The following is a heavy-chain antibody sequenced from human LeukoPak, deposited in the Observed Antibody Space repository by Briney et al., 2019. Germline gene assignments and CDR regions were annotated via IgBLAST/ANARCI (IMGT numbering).Heavy chain of an antibody. CDR1: GGTFSSYA. J-gene: IGHJ4*02. CDR2: IIPILGIA. D-gene: IGHD6-13*01. V-gene: IGHV1-69*04. Sequence: ASVKVSCKASGGTFSSYAISWVRQAPGQGLEWMGRIIPILGIANYAQKFQGRVTITADKSTSTAYVELSSLRSEDTAVYYCARGAIAAAGTLFDYWGQGTLVTVSS. CDR3: ARGAIAAAGTLFDY.